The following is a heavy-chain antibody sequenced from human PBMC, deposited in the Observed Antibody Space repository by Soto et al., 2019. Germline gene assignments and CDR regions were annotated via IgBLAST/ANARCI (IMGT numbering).Heavy chain of an antibody. D-gene: IGHD2-15*01. CDR2: ISAYNGNT. Sequence: ASVKVSCKASGYTFTSYGISWVRQAPGQGLEWMGWISAYNGNTNYAQKLQGRVTMTTDTSTSTAYMELRSLRSDDTAVYYCARDYFMVVAATHSMADPFDIWGQRTMVTVSS. CDR1: GYTFTSYG. CDR3: ARDYFMVVAATHSMADPFDI. J-gene: IGHJ3*02. V-gene: IGHV1-18*01.